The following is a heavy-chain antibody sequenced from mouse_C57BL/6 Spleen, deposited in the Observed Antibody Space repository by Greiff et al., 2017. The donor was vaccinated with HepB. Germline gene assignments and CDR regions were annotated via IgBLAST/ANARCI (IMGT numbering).Heavy chain of an antibody. J-gene: IGHJ1*03. CDR3: ARPLYYGSSYWYFDV. CDR2: INPSTGGT. CDR1: GYSFTGYY. Sequence: EVQLQHSGPELVKPGASVKISCKASGYSFTGYYMNWVKQSPEKSLEWIGEINPSTGGTTYNQKFKAKATLTVDKSSSTAYMQLKSLTSEDSAVYYCARPLYYGSSYWYFDVWGTGTTVTVSS. V-gene: IGHV1-42*01. D-gene: IGHD1-1*01.